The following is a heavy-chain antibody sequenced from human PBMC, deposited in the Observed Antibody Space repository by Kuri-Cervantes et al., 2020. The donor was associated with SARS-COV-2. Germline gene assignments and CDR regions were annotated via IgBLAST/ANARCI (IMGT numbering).Heavy chain of an antibody. Sequence: GESLKISCAASGFTFSSYAMHWVRQAPGKGLEWVSYISSSGSTIYYADSVKGRFTISRDNAKNSLYLQMNSLRAEDTAVYYCARYCSSTSCHRRPGVLDYWGQGTLVTVSS. CDR3: ARYCSSTSCHRRPGVLDY. CDR2: ISSSGSTI. D-gene: IGHD2-2*01. V-gene: IGHV3-48*03. J-gene: IGHJ4*02. CDR1: GFTFSSYA.